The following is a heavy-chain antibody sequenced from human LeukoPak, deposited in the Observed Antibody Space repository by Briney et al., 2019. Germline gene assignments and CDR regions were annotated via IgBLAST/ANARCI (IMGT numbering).Heavy chain of an antibody. Sequence: PSQALSLTCAVSGGSISSGGYSWRWIRQPPGKGLEWIGYIYHSGSTYYNPSLKSRVTISVDRSKNQFSLKLSSVTAADTAVYYCAREVRGSGSDYFDYWGQGTLVTVSS. J-gene: IGHJ4*02. D-gene: IGHD3-10*01. CDR3: AREVRGSGSDYFDY. CDR1: GGSISSGGYS. CDR2: IYHSGST. V-gene: IGHV4-30-2*01.